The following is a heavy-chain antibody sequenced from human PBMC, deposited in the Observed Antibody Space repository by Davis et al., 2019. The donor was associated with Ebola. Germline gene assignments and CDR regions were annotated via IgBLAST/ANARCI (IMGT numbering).Heavy chain of an antibody. J-gene: IGHJ4*02. V-gene: IGHV4-59*01. CDR3: ARHDRQDGLPDY. CDR1: GGSISSYY. Sequence: MPSETLSLTCTVSGGSISSYYWSWIRQPPGKGLEWIGYIYYSGSTNYNPSLKSRVTISVDTSKNQFSLKLSSVTAADTAVYYCARHDRQDGLPDYWGQGTLVTVSS. CDR2: IYYSGST. D-gene: IGHD5/OR15-5a*01.